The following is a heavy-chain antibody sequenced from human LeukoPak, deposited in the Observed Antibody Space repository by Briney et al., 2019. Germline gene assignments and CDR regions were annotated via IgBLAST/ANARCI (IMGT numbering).Heavy chain of an antibody. J-gene: IGHJ4*02. CDR2: IYTSGST. V-gene: IGHV4-61*02. CDR1: GGSISSGSYY. CDR3: ARDYD. D-gene: IGHD2-2*01. Sequence: PSETLSLTCTVSGGSISSGSYYWSWIRQPAGKGLEWIGRIYTSGSTNYNPSLKSRVTISVDTSKNQFSLKLSSVTAADTAVYYCARDYDWGQGTLVTVFS.